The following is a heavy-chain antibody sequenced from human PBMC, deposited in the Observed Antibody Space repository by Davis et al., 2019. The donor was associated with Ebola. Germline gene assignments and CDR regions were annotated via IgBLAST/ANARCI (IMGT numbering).Heavy chain of an antibody. CDR2: IIPIFGTA. CDR3: ARGAYIVVVPAALTEYFQH. Sequence: SVKVSCKASGGTISSYAISWVRQAPGQGLDWMGGIIPIFGTANYAQKFQGRVTITADESTSTAYMELSSLRSEDTAVYYCARGAYIVVVPAALTEYFQHWGQGTLVTVSS. D-gene: IGHD2-2*01. V-gene: IGHV1-69*13. CDR1: GGTISSYA. J-gene: IGHJ1*01.